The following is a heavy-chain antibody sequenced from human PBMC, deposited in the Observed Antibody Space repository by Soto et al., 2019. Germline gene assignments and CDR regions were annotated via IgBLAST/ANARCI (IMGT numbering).Heavy chain of an antibody. V-gene: IGHV1-8*01. J-gene: IGHJ5*02. Sequence: ASVKVSCKASGYTFTSYDINWVRQATGQGLEWMGWMNPNSGNTGYAQKFQGRVTMTRNTSISTAYMELSSLRSEDTAVYYCARVLQQLEGYNWFDPWGQGTLVTVSS. D-gene: IGHD6-13*01. CDR3: ARVLQQLEGYNWFDP. CDR1: GYTFTSYD. CDR2: MNPNSGNT.